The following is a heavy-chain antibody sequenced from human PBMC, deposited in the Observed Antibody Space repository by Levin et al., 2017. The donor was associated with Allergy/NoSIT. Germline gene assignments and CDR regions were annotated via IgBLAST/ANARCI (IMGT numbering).Heavy chain of an antibody. CDR2: IYYSGST. CDR3: ARERDYYGSGSYYSFPAGGFDP. CDR1: GGSISSGDYY. V-gene: IGHV4-30-4*01. D-gene: IGHD3-10*01. Sequence: SETLSLTCTVSGGSISSGDYYWSWIRQPPGKGLEWIGYIYYSGSTYYNPSLKSRVTISVDTSTNQFSLKLSSVTAADTAVYYWARERDYYGSGSYYSFPAGGFDPWGQGTLVTVSS. J-gene: IGHJ5*02.